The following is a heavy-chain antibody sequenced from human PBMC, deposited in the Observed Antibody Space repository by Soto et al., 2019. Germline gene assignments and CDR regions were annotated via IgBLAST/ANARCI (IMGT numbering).Heavy chain of an antibody. CDR2: INHSGST. Sequence: QVQLQQWGAGLLKPSETLSLTCAVYGGSFSGYYWSWIRQPPGKGLEWIGEINHSGSTNYNPSLKSRVTISVDTSKNQCSLKLSSVTAAATALYYCARVTGRYYYGMDVWGQGTTVTVSS. J-gene: IGHJ6*02. CDR3: ARVTGRYYYGMDV. V-gene: IGHV4-34*01. CDR1: GGSFSGYY.